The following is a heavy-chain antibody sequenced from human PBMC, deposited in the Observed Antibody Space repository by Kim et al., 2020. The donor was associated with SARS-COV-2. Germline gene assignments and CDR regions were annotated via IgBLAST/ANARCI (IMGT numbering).Heavy chain of an antibody. V-gene: IGHV4-34*01. CDR3: ARVGRPALWFGEPYRKFGYYFGY. D-gene: IGHD3-10*01. J-gene: IGHJ4*02. CDR1: GGSFSGYY. Sequence: SETLSLTCAVYGGSFSGYYWSWIRQPPGKGLEWIGEINHSGSTNYNPSLKSRVTISVDTSKNQFSLKLSSVTAADTAVYYCARVGRPALWFGEPYRKFGYYFGYWGQGTLVTVSS. CDR2: INHSGST.